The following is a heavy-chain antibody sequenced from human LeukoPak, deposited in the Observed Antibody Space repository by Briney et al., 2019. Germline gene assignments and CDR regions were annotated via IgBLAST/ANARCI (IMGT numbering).Heavy chain of an antibody. Sequence: GGSLRLSCAAPGFTFSSYGMHWVRQAPGKGLEWVAFIRYDGSNKYYADSVKGRFTISRDNSKNTLYLQMNSLRAEDTAVYYCAKGPDVVVVVAAAASLYYMDVWGKGTTVTVSS. CDR3: AKGPDVVVVVAAAASLYYMDV. V-gene: IGHV3-30*02. CDR1: GFTFSSYG. D-gene: IGHD2-15*01. CDR2: IRYDGSNK. J-gene: IGHJ6*03.